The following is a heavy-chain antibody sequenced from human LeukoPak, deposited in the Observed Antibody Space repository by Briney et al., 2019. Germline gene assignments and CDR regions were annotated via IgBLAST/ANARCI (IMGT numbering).Heavy chain of an antibody. Sequence: GGSLRLSCAASGFTFSNYAMSWVRQAPGKGLEWVSSISISGDNTYYADSVKGRFTISRDSSKNTMFLQMNSLRAEDTAVYYCAKNTAILDYWGQGTLVTVSS. J-gene: IGHJ4*02. CDR3: AKNTAILDY. CDR2: ISISGDNT. V-gene: IGHV3-23*01. D-gene: IGHD5-18*01. CDR1: GFTFSNYA.